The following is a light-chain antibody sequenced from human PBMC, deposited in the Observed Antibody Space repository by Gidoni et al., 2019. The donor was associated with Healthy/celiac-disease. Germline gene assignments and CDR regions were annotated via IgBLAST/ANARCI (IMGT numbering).Light chain of an antibody. J-gene: IGKJ1*01. V-gene: IGKV1-5*03. CDR2: KAS. CDR1: QSISSW. CDR3: KQYSSYSWT. Sequence: DIQMTQSPPTLSAFVGDRVTLTCRASQSISSWLAWYPQTPGKAPKLLISKASTLESVVPSRFSGSGAGTEFARTIRSLQPDDFATYYCKQYSSYSWTFGQGTKVEIK.